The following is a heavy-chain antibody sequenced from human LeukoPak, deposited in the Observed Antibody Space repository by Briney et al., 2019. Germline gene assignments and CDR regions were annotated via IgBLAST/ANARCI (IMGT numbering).Heavy chain of an antibody. D-gene: IGHD6-13*01. Sequence: SVKVSCKASGGTFSSYAISWVRQAPGQGLEWMGRIIPIFGIANYAQKFQGRVTITADKSTSTAYMELSNLRSEDTAVYYCARLPVAAAGTDYYGMDVWGQGTTVTVSS. J-gene: IGHJ6*02. V-gene: IGHV1-69*04. CDR2: IIPIFGIA. CDR3: ARLPVAAAGTDYYGMDV. CDR1: GGTFSSYA.